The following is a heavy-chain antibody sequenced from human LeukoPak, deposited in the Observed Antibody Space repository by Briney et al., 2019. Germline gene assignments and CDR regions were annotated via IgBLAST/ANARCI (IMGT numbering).Heavy chain of an antibody. D-gene: IGHD1-26*01. V-gene: IGHV3-7*04. Sequence: GGSLRLSCAASGFTFSSYWMSWVRQAPGKGLEWVANIQRGGSEKYYVDSVKGRFTISRDNAENSLYLQMNSLGGEDTAIYYCARGRGVDFWGQGTLVTVSS. CDR3: ARGRGVDF. CDR2: IQRGGSEK. CDR1: GFTFSSYW. J-gene: IGHJ4*02.